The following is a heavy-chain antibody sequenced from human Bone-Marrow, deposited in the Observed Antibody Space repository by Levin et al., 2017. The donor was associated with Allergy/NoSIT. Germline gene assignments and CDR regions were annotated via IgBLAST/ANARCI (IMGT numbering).Heavy chain of an antibody. CDR1: GGTFSNYA. J-gene: IGHJ5*02. CDR2: IIPLYPPA. Sequence: KISCKASGGTFSNYAVSWVRQAPGQGLEWMGGIIPLYPPAKYAQKFEGRVTIIADESTSTVSLELRSLTPDDTAVYYCARPGIEGYCTTTTCYNWFDIWGQGTQVTVSS. D-gene: IGHD2-15*01. V-gene: IGHV1-69*01. CDR3: ARPGIEGYCTTTTCYNWFDI.